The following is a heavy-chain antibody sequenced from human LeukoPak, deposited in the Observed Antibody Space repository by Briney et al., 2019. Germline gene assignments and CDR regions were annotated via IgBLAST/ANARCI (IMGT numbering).Heavy chain of an antibody. V-gene: IGHV1-69*01. J-gene: IGHJ4*02. Sequence: SVKVSYKASGGTFSSYAISWVRQAPGQGLEWMGGIIPIFGTANYAQKFQGRVTITADESTSTTYMELSSLRSEDTAVYYCASHSYGTIPFDYWGQGTLVTVSS. D-gene: IGHD5-18*01. CDR3: ASHSYGTIPFDY. CDR1: GGTFSSYA. CDR2: IIPIFGTA.